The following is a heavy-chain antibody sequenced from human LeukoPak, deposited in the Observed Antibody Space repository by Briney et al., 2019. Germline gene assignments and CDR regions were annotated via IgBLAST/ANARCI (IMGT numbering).Heavy chain of an antibody. CDR2: ISYDGSNK. V-gene: IGHV3-30*03. CDR3: ARVLGTWIQLWSALDY. CDR1: GFTFSSYG. J-gene: IGHJ4*02. D-gene: IGHD5-18*01. Sequence: GGSLRLSCAASGFTFSSYGMHWVRQASGKGLEWVAVISYDGSNKYYADSVKGRFTISRDNSKNTLYLQMNSLRAEDTAVYYCARVLGTWIQLWSALDYWGQGTLVTVSS.